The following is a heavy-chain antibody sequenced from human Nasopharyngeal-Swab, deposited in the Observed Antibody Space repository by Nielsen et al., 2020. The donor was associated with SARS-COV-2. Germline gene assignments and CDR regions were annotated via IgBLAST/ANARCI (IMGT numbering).Heavy chain of an antibody. V-gene: IGHV4-39*07. CDR2: IYYSGST. J-gene: IGHJ4*02. CDR1: GGSISSSSYY. CDR3: ASRGGGYFDWYDPDY. D-gene: IGHD3-9*01. Sequence: SETLSLTCTVSGGSISSSSYYWGWIRQPPGKGLEWIGSIYYSGSTYYNPSLKSRVTISVDTSKNRFSLKLSSVTAADTAVYYCASRGGGYFDWYDPDYWGQGTLVTVSS.